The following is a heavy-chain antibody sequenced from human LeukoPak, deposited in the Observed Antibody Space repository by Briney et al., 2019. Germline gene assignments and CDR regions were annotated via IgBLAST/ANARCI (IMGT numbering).Heavy chain of an antibody. CDR1: GGSFSGYY. D-gene: IGHD4-17*01. CDR3: ARFTTVTTSEVRYFDY. Sequence: SETLSLTCAVYGGSFSGYYWSWIRQPPGKGLEWIGEINHSGSTNYTPSLKSRVTISVDTSKNQFSLKLSSVTAADTAVYYCARFTTVTTSEVRYFDYWGQGTLVTVSS. V-gene: IGHV4-34*01. CDR2: INHSGST. J-gene: IGHJ4*02.